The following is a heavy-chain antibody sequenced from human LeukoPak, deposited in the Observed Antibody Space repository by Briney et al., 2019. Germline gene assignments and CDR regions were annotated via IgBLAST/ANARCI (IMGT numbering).Heavy chain of an antibody. J-gene: IGHJ4*02. Sequence: GASLQISCEGSGSIFTSYWIGWGRPLRGKGLEGMGINYPGDFDTRDSPSLQGQVTISANKYNRTAYLQWSSLKASDTAVYYCARRAVTTGYFDYWGQGSLVTVSS. CDR2: NYPGDFDT. D-gene: IGHD4-17*01. CDR1: GSIFTSYW. CDR3: ARRAVTTGYFDY. V-gene: IGHV5-51*01.